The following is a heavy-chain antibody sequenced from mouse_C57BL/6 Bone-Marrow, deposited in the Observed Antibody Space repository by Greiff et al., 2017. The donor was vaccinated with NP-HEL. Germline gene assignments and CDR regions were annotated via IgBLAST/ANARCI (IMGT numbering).Heavy chain of an antibody. J-gene: IGHJ4*01. CDR3: VRYSNYVRGAMDY. D-gene: IGHD2-5*01. V-gene: IGHV10-1*01. CDR1: GFSFNTYA. CDR2: IRSKSNNYAT. Sequence: EVKVVESGGGLVQPKGSLKLSCAASGFSFNTYAMNWVRQAPGRGLEWVARIRSKSNNYATYYADSVKDRFTISRDDSESMLYLQMNNLKTEDTAMYYCVRYSNYVRGAMDYWGQGTSVTVSS.